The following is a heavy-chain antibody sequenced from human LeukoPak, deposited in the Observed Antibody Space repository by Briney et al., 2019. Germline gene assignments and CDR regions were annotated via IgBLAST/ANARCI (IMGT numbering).Heavy chain of an antibody. V-gene: IGHV1-24*01. D-gene: IGHD3-22*01. CDR1: GYTLTELS. J-gene: IGHJ4*02. CDR2: FDPENGET. CDR3: TRSAVVLPYYFDY. Sequence: ASVKVSCKVSGYTLTELSMHWVRQAPGKGLEWMGSFDPENGETLYAQEFQGRVTLTEDTSADTAYMELISLRSEDTAVYYYTRSAVVLPYYFDYWGQGTLVTVSS.